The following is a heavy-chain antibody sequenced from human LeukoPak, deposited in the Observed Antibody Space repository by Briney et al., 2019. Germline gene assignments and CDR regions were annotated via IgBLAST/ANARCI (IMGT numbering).Heavy chain of an antibody. V-gene: IGHV3-23*01. J-gene: IGHJ3*02. D-gene: IGHD4-17*01. CDR3: ARLRAEAFDI. CDR2: ISGSGGST. CDR1: GFTFSSYA. Sequence: GGSLRLSCAASGFTFSSYAMSWDRQAPGKGLEWVSAISGSGGSTYYADSVKGRFTISRDNSKNTLYLQMNSPRAEDTAVYYCARLRAEAFDIWGQGTMVTVSS.